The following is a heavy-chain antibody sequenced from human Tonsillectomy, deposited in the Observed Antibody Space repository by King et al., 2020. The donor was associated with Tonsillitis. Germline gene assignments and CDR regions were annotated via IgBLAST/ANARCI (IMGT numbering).Heavy chain of an antibody. CDR3: AKDYSGSCSYYPIDY. CDR1: GFTFNSFG. CDR2: ISYDGTKK. D-gene: IGHD3-10*01. J-gene: IGHJ4*02. V-gene: IGHV3-30*18. Sequence: VQLVESGGGVVQPGRSLRLSCAASGFTFNSFGMHWVRQAPGKGLEWVAVISYDGTKKIYADSVKGRFTVSRDNYKSTLYLQMNSLRAEDTAVYYCAKDYSGSCSYYPIDYWGQGTLVTVSS.